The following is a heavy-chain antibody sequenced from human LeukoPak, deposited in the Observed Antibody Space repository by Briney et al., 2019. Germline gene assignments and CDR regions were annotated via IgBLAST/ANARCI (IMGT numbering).Heavy chain of an antibody. D-gene: IGHD5-24*01. CDR2: IYHSGST. V-gene: IGHV4-38-2*02. J-gene: IGHJ3*02. CDR1: GYSISSGYY. Sequence: SETLSLTCTVSGYSISSGYYWGWIRQPPGKGLEWIGSIYHSGSTYYNPSLKSRVTISVDTSKNQFSLKLSSVTAADTAVYYCARHGPVETATDAFDIWGQGTVVSVSS. CDR3: ARHGPVETATDAFDI.